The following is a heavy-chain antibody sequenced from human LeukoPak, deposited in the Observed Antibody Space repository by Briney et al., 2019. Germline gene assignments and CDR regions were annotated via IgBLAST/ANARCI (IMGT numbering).Heavy chain of an antibody. V-gene: IGHV7-4-1*02. CDR1: GYTFTSYA. J-gene: IGHJ4*02. CDR3: ARGYTKDMTSVTHFDY. CDR2: INTNTGNP. Sequence: ASVRVSCKASGYTFTSYAMNWVRQAPGQGLEWMGWINTNTGNPTYAQGFTGRFVFSLDTSVSTAYLQISSLKAEDTAVYYCARGYTKDMTSVTHFDYWGQGTLVTVSS. D-gene: IGHD4-17*01.